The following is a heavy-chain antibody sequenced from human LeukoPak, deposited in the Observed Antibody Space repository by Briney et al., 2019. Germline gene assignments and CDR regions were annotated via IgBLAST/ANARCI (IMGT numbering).Heavy chain of an antibody. CDR3: ARYCSSTSCSHNAFDI. Sequence: SETLSLTCTVSGASVSSGSYYRSWIRQPPGRGLEYIEYIYYSGSTNYNPSLKSRVTISADTSKNHFSLKLSSVTAADTALYYCARYCSSTSCSHNAFDIWGQGTMVTVSS. CDR1: GASVSSGSYY. J-gene: IGHJ3*02. D-gene: IGHD2-2*01. V-gene: IGHV4-61*03. CDR2: IYYSGST.